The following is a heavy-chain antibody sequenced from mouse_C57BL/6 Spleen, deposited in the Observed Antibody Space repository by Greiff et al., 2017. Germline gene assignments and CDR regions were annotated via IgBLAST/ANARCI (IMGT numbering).Heavy chain of an antibody. CDR1: GYAFSSSW. V-gene: IGHV1-82*01. CDR3: AREGLYYGNG. D-gene: IGHD2-1*01. J-gene: IGHJ2*01. CDR2: IYPGDGDT. Sequence: VKVVESGPELVKPGASVKISCKASGYAFSSSWMNWVKQRPGKGLEWIGRIYPGDGDTNYNGKFQGKATLTADKSSSTAYMQLSSLTSEDSAVYFGAREGLYYGNGWGQGTTLTVSS.